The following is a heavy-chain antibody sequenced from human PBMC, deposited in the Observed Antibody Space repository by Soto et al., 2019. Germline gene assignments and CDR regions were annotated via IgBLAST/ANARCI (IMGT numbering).Heavy chain of an antibody. V-gene: IGHV3-23*01. J-gene: IGHJ4*02. D-gene: IGHD2-2*01. Sequence: GGSLRLSCAASGFTLSTYGMSWVRQAPGKGLEWVSTISSTGGSTYYADSVKGRLTISRDNSRATLYLQMTSLRAEDTALYYCAKTEFCSSSSCRRFFDSWGQGSLVTVSS. CDR2: ISSTGGST. CDR1: GFTLSTYG. CDR3: AKTEFCSSSSCRRFFDS.